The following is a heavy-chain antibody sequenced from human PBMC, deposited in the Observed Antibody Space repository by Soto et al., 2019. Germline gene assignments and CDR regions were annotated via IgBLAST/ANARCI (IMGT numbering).Heavy chain of an antibody. J-gene: IGHJ4*02. CDR1: GFSLSTSGVG. V-gene: IGHV2-5*01. CDR2: IYWNDDK. CDR3: AHRDGDRNFDS. D-gene: IGHD4-17*01. Sequence: QITLKESGPTLVKPTQTLTLTCTFSGFSLSTSGVGVGCIRQPPGKALEWLALIYWNDDKRYSPSLKSRLTITKVTSKNQVVLTMTNMDPVDTATYYCAHRDGDRNFDSWGKGTLVTVSS.